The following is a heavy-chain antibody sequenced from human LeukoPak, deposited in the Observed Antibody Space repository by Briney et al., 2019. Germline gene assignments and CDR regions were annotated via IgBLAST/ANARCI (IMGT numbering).Heavy chain of an antibody. CDR2: IIPILGIA. Sequence: ASVKVSCKASGGTFSSYAISWVRQAPGQGLEWMGRIIPILGIANYAQKFQGRVTITADKSTSTTYTELSSLRSEDTAVYYCARVTGYCDSSGYYTAEYFQHWGQGTLVTVSS. CDR3: ARVTGYCDSSGYYTAEYFQH. J-gene: IGHJ1*01. CDR1: GGTFSSYA. V-gene: IGHV1-69*04. D-gene: IGHD3-22*01.